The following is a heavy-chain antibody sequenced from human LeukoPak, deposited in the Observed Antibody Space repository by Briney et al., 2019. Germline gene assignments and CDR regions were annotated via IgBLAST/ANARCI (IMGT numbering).Heavy chain of an antibody. D-gene: IGHD6-25*01. Sequence: KSSETLSLTCTVSGGSISDYSWSWIRQPPGKGLEWIGNIYYSGSANHNPSLKSRVTISRDTSKNQFSLKLTSVATADTAVYYCARAGGAKTAALDLDYWGQGTLVTVSS. V-gene: IGHV4-59*01. J-gene: IGHJ4*02. CDR2: IYYSGSA. CDR3: ARAGGAKTAALDLDY. CDR1: GGSISDYS.